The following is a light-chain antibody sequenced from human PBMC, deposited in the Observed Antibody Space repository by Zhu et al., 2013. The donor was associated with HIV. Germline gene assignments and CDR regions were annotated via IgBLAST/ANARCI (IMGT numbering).Light chain of an antibody. Sequence: QSVLTQPPSASGTPGQRVTISCSGSSSNIGSNTVNWYLQLPGTAPKLLIYSNSQRPSGVPDRFSGSKSGTSASLAISGLQSEDEADYYCASWDDSLNGVVFGGGTKLTVL. CDR3: ASWDDSLNGVV. CDR2: SNS. V-gene: IGLV1-44*01. J-gene: IGLJ2*01. CDR1: SSNIGSNT.